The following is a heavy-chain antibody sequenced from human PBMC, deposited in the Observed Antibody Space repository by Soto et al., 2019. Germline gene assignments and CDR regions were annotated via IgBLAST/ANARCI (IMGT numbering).Heavy chain of an antibody. Sequence: PGGSLRLSCAASGFTFSDYYMSWIRQAPGKGLEWVSYISSSATSRTIYYADSVKGRFTISRDNAKNSLYLQMSSLRAEDTAVYYCARGVTGTTYNFDYWGQGTLVTVSS. CDR3: ARGVTGTTYNFDY. CDR1: GFTFSDYY. CDR2: ISSSATSRTI. J-gene: IGHJ4*02. D-gene: IGHD1-7*01. V-gene: IGHV3-11*01.